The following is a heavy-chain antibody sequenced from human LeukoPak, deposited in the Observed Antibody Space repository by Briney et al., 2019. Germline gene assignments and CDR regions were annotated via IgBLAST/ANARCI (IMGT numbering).Heavy chain of an antibody. Sequence: SETLSLTCTVSGGSVRGHYWTWIRQPPGKGLEWIGYVQNTGSPSYNPSLRSRVTMSLDTSSNQFSLNLKSVTAADTAVYFCARDRSAYSPRRYYFYMDVWGGGTTVTVSS. J-gene: IGHJ6*03. V-gene: IGHV4-59*02. CDR2: VQNTGSP. D-gene: IGHD2-15*01. CDR1: GGSVRGHY. CDR3: ARDRSAYSPRRYYFYMDV.